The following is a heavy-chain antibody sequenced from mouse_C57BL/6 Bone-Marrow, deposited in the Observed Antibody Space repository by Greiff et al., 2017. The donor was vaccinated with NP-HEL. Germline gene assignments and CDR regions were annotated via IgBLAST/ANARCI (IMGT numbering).Heavy chain of an antibody. CDR2: IYPGSGST. V-gene: IGHV1-55*01. Sequence: QVQLQQPGAELVKPGASVKMSCKASGYTFTSYWITWVKQRPGQGLEWIGDIYPGSGSTNYNEKFKSKATLTVDTSSSTAYMQLSSLTSEDSAVYYCARASYYYGSSHWDFDVWGTGTTVTVSS. D-gene: IGHD1-1*01. CDR3: ARASYYYGSSHWDFDV. CDR1: GYTFTSYW. J-gene: IGHJ1*03.